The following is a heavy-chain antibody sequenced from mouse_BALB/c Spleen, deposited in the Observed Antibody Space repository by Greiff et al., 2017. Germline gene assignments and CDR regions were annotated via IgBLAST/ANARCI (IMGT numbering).Heavy chain of an antibody. CDR3: ARGSYGSRHFDY. D-gene: IGHD1-1*01. V-gene: IGHV2-9*02. Sequence: VKLMESGPGLVAPSQSLSITCTVSGFSLTSYGVHWVRQPPGKGLEWLEVIWAGGSTNYNSALMSRLSISKDNSKSQVFLKMNSLQTDDTAMYYCARGSYGSRHFDYWGQGTTLTVSS. CDR1: GFSLTSYG. J-gene: IGHJ2*01. CDR2: IWAGGST.